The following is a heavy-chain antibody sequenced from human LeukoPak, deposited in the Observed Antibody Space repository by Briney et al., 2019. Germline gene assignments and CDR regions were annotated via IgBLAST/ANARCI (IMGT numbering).Heavy chain of an antibody. J-gene: IGHJ3*02. CDR1: GYSFTSYW. CDR3: ARHALYCSGGSCHFDI. Sequence: GESLKISCKGSGYSFTSYWIGWVRQMPGKGLEWMGIIYPGDSDTRYSPSFQGQVTISADKSISTAYLQWSSLKASDTAMYYCARHALYCSGGSCHFDIWGQGTRVTVSS. D-gene: IGHD2-15*01. CDR2: IYPGDSDT. V-gene: IGHV5-51*01.